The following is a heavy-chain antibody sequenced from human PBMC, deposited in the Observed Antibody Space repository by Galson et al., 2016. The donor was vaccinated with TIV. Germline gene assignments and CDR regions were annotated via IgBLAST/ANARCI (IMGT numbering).Heavy chain of an antibody. CDR3: TRTAMGSTRNAFDI. CDR1: GFTFGHYA. Sequence: SLRLSCAASGFTFGHYAVNWFRQAPGKGLEWVGFITSKTYVGTTEYAVSVKGRFTISRDDSRNIAYLQMNSLKTEDTSVYYCTRTAMGSTRNAFDIWGQGTVVTVSS. J-gene: IGHJ3*02. CDR2: ITSKTYVGTT. V-gene: IGHV3-49*03. D-gene: IGHD1-1*01.